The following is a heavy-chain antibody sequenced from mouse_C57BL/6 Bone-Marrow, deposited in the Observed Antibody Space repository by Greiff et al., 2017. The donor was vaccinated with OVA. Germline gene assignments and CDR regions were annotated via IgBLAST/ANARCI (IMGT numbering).Heavy chain of an antibody. CDR2: INPNYGTT. J-gene: IGHJ2*01. Sequence: VQLKQSGPELVKPGASVKISCKASGYSFTDYNMNWVKQSNGKSLEWIGVINPNYGTTSYNQKFKGKATLTVDQSSSTAYMQLNSLTSEDSAVYYCARLLFTTALYYFDDWGQGTTLTVSS. CDR1: GYSFTDYN. CDR3: ARLLFTTALYYFDD. V-gene: IGHV1-39*01. D-gene: IGHD1-2*01.